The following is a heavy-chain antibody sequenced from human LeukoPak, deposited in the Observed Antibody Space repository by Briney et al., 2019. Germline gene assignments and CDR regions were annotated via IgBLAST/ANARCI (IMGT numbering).Heavy chain of an antibody. CDR1: VGTFSSYA. CDR2: IIPIFGTA. V-gene: IGHV1-69*06. Sequence: SVNVSCKASVGTFSSYAISWVRQAPGQGLEWMGGIIPIFGTANYAQKFQGRVTITADKSTSTAYMELSSLRSEDTAVYYCAREVELWFGELSPNNYYYYYMDVWGKGTTVTVS. D-gene: IGHD3-10*01. J-gene: IGHJ6*03. CDR3: AREVELWFGELSPNNYYYYYMDV.